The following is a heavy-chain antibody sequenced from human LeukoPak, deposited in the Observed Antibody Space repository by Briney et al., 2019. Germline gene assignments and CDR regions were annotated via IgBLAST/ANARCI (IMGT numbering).Heavy chain of an antibody. CDR3: ARGILGYCSGGSCYSFPH. Sequence: PSETLSLTCAVYLGSFSGYYWSSIRQPPGTGLEWIGEINHSGSTNYNPSLKSRVTISVDTSKNQFSLKLSSVTAADTAVYYCARGILGYCSGGSCYSFPHWGQGTLVTVSS. CDR2: INHSGST. D-gene: IGHD2-15*01. J-gene: IGHJ1*01. V-gene: IGHV4-34*01. CDR1: LGSFSGYY.